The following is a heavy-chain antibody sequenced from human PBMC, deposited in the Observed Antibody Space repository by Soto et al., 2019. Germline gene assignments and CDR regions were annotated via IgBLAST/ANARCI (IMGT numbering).Heavy chain of an antibody. Sequence: PGGSLRLSCAASGFTFSSYAMHWVRQAPGKGLEWVAVISYDGSNKYYADSVKGRFTISRDNSKNTLYLQMNSLRAEDTAVYYCARLGIAVAGVDYWGQGTLVTVSS. J-gene: IGHJ4*02. D-gene: IGHD6-19*01. CDR3: ARLGIAVAGVDY. CDR2: ISYDGSNK. V-gene: IGHV3-30-3*01. CDR1: GFTFSSYA.